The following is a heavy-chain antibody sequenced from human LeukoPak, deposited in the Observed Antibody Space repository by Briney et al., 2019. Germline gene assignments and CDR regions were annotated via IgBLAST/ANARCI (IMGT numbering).Heavy chain of an antibody. J-gene: IGHJ4*02. D-gene: IGHD3-16*02. Sequence: PGGSLRLSCAASGFSLSTYTMNWVRQAPGKGLGWVSSISSSGSHTYFADSVKGRFTITRDNTKKSLYLQMNSLRAEDTAMYYCASRNSALSFDYWGQGTLVTVSS. CDR1: GFSLSTYT. V-gene: IGHV3-21*01. CDR3: ASRNSALSFDY. CDR2: ISSSGSHT.